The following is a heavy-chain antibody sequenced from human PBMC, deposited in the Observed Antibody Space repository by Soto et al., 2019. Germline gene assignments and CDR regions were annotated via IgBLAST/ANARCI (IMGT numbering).Heavy chain of an antibody. CDR3: ARAAAAGTAPVGY. CDR2: INPNSGGT. Sequence: QVQLVQSGAEVKKPGASVKVSCKASGYTFTGYYMHWVRQAPGQGLDWMGWINPNSGGTNYAQKFQGWVTMTRDTSISTAYMELSRMRSDDTAVYYCARAAAAGTAPVGYWGQGTLVTVSS. CDR1: GYTFTGYY. V-gene: IGHV1-2*04. J-gene: IGHJ4*02. D-gene: IGHD6-13*01.